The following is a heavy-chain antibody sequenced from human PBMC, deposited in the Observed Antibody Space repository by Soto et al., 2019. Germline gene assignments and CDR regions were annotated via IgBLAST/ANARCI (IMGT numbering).Heavy chain of an antibody. Sequence: APGKGLEWVAVISYDGVNKYYADSVKGRFTISRDNSKNTLYLQMNSLRAEDTAVYYCAKSVYNWNDGFFDYWGQGTLVTVSS. CDR2: ISYDGVNK. CDR3: AKSVYNWNDGFFDY. V-gene: IGHV3-30*18. J-gene: IGHJ4*02. D-gene: IGHD1-1*01.